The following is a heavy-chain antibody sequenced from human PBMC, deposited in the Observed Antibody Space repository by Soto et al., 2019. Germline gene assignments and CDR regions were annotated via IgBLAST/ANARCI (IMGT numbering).Heavy chain of an antibody. CDR2: IIPFLSAT. CDR3: ARGEDDYGDFGSMDI. Sequence: QVQLVQSGAEVKKPGSSVKVSCRASGGHFDRFALSWLRQAHGQGLEWMGGIIPFLSATTYAQQFQGRVTGTATESASTLYLELRSLTYDDTAVYYCARGEDDYGDFGSMDIWGQGTSVTVSS. J-gene: IGHJ6*02. D-gene: IGHD4-17*01. CDR1: GGHFDRFA. V-gene: IGHV1-69*01.